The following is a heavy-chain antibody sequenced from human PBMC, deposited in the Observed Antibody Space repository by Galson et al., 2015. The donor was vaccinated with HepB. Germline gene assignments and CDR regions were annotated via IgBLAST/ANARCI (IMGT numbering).Heavy chain of an antibody. V-gene: IGHV1-69*11. CDR2: IIPLLGTP. J-gene: IGHJ5*02. CDR3: ARGVLADWFDP. Sequence: SVKVSCKASGDTFSTYGFSWMRQAPGQGLEWMGRIIPLLGTPNYAQKFQGRVTITADESTTTVYMELSSLSSDDTAVYYCARGVLADWFDPWGQGTLVTVSS. CDR1: GDTFSTYG.